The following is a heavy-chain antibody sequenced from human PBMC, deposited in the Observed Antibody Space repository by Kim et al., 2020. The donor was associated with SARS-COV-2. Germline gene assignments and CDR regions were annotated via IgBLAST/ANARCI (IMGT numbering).Heavy chain of an antibody. D-gene: IGHD3-22*01. CDR3: ARGNYYDSSGYPRYFDY. CDR2: INSDGSST. V-gene: IGHV3-74*01. CDR1: GFTFSSYW. J-gene: IGHJ4*02. Sequence: GGSLRLSCAASGFTFSSYWMHWVRQAPGKGLVWVSRINSDGSSTSYADSVKGRFTISRDNAKNTLYLQMNSLRAEDTAVYYCARGNYYDSSGYPRYFDYWAREPWSPSPQ.